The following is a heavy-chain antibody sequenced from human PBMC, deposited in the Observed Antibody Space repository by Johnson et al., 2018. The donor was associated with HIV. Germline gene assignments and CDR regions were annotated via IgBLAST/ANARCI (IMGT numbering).Heavy chain of an antibody. CDR3: YCTDHVGAGSESKGTFDA. CDR2: VSGSSSGI. V-gene: IGHV3-11*01. CDR1: GFSLSDYY. Sequence: QVQLVESGGGLVKPGASLRLSCAASGFSLSDYYMSWIRQAPGKGLEWVSYVSGSSSGIYYADPVKGRFTISRDNSKNTLYLQMTSLSQDDTAVYSCYCTDHVGAGSESKGTFDAWGQGTMVTVSS. D-gene: IGHD3-10*01. J-gene: IGHJ3*01.